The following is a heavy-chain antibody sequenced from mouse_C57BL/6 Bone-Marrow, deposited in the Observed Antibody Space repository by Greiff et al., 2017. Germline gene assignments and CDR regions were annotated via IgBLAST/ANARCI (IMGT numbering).Heavy chain of an antibody. Sequence: VHLKQSGAELVRPGASVKLSCTASGFNIKDDYMHWVKQRPEQGLEWIGWIDPENGDTEYASKFQGKATITADTSSNTAYLQLSSLTSEDTAVYYCTTEGLLLRYPAWFAYWGQGTLVTVSA. J-gene: IGHJ3*01. CDR2: IDPENGDT. V-gene: IGHV14-4*01. D-gene: IGHD1-1*01. CDR1: GFNIKDDY. CDR3: TTEGLLLRYPAWFAY.